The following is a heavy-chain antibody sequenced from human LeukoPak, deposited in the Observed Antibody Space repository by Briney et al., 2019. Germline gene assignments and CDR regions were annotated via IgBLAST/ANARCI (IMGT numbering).Heavy chain of an antibody. CDR2: TSGSGDGT. J-gene: IGHJ3*02. D-gene: IGHD6-13*01. V-gene: IGHV3-23*01. Sequence: PGESLKISCAASGFTFSSYAMSWVRKAPGKGLEWVSGTSGSGDGTYYADSVKGRFTISRDNPKNTLYLQMNSLRVEDTAVYYCAKDASSSWYINAFDIWGQGTMVTVSS. CDR3: AKDASSSWYINAFDI. CDR1: GFTFSSYA.